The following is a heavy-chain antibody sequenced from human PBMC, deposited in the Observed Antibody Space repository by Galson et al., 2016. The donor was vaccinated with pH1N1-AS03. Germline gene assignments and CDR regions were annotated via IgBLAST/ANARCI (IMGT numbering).Heavy chain of an antibody. CDR3: ARIGEGGVNPPYHYCAMDV. J-gene: IGHJ6*02. V-gene: IGHV4-4*09. D-gene: IGHD3-16*01. Sequence: SETLSLTCAVYVGSFSGYFWTWIRRPAEKGLEWIGNIDSSGTTNYNPALKTRVTISADTSENQFSLNLSSMTATDTAVYYCARIGEGGVNPPYHYCAMDVWGQGTTVTGSS. CDR1: VGSFSGYF. CDR2: IDSSGTT.